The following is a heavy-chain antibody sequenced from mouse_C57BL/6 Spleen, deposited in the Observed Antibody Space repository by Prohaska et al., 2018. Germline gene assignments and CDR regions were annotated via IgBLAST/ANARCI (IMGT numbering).Heavy chain of an antibody. J-gene: IGHJ1*03. CDR2: IDPSDSYT. CDR3: APSYYGSSYGYFDV. D-gene: IGHD1-1*01. Sequence: GLEWIGEIDPSDSYTNYNQKFKGKATLTVDKSSSTAYMQLSSLTSEDSAVYYCAPSYYGSSYGYFDVWGTGTTVTVSS. V-gene: IGHV1-69*02.